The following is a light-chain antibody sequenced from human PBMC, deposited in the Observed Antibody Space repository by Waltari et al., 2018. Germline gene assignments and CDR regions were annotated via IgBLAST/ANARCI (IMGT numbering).Light chain of an antibody. CDR3: LVWHSTIDHQGV. CDR2: YDS. J-gene: IGLJ2*01. V-gene: IGLV3-21*04. Sequence: SYVVTQSPSVSVAPGETARTPCGGDNMGSKSVHWYKQRPGQAPVLVISYDSDRPSGIPERFSGSNSGNTATLTISWVEAEDEADYYCLVWHSTIDHQGVFGGGTKLTVL. CDR1: NMGSKS.